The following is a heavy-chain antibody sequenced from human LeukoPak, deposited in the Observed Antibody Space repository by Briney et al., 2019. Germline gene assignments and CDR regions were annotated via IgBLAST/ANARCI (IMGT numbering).Heavy chain of an antibody. V-gene: IGHV4-39*07. CDR1: GGSISSSSYY. CDR2: IYYSGST. J-gene: IGHJ4*02. D-gene: IGHD6-6*01. Sequence: SETLSLTCTVPGGSISSSSYYWGWIRQPPGKGLEWIGSIYYSGSTYYNPSLQSRVTMSVDTSKNHCSLKLTSVTAADTAVYYCARFGTSSSRFFDQWGQGTLVTVSS. CDR3: ARFGTSSSRFFDQ.